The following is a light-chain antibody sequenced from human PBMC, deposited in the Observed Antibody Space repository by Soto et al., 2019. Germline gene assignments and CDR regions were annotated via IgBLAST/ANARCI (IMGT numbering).Light chain of an antibody. CDR1: QSISRY. Sequence: LTQSPATLSLSPGERTTLSCRASQSISRYLAWYQQKPGQTPRLLVDAASSRATVIPDRFNGSGSGTDFTLTISILEPEDVAVYYCQQYGSSPLLTFGGGTKVDIK. CDR3: QQYGSSPLLT. CDR2: AAS. J-gene: IGKJ4*02. V-gene: IGKV3-20*01.